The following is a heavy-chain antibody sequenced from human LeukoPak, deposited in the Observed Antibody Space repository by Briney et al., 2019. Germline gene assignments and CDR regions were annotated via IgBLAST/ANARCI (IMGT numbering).Heavy chain of an antibody. CDR2: ISCDGSNK. J-gene: IGHJ4*02. CDR1: GFTFSSYA. CDR3: ARTGSFDY. D-gene: IGHD2-8*02. Sequence: GGSLRLSCAASGFTFSSYAMHWVRQAPGKGLEWVAVISCDGSNKYYADSVKGRFTISRDNSKNTLYLQMNSLRAEDTAVYYCARTGSFDYWGQGTLVTVSS. V-gene: IGHV3-30-3*01.